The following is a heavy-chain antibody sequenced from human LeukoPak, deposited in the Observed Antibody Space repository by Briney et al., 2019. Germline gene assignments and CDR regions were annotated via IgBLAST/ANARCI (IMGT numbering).Heavy chain of an antibody. CDR2: INPNSGGT. J-gene: IGHJ4*02. CDR3: ASIYCNNGVCYNFDY. Sequence: ASVKVSCKASGYTFTSYGISWVRQAPGQGLEWMGWINPNSGGTNYAQKFQGRVTMTKDTSISTAYMELRRLRSDDTAVYYCASIYCNNGVCYNFDYWGQGTLVTVSS. V-gene: IGHV1-2*02. CDR1: GYTFTSYG. D-gene: IGHD2-8*01.